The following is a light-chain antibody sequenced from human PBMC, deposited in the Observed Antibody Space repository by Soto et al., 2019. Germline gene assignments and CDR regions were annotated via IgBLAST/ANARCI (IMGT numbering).Light chain of an antibody. CDR1: QSLSSN. J-gene: IGKJ1*01. Sequence: EIVMTQSPATLSVSPGERATLSCRASQSLSSNLAWYQQKPGQAPRLLIYGASNRATGIPARFSGSGSGTEFTLTISILQSEDVAVYYCQQYNNWPLTWTFGQGTKVEVK. CDR2: GAS. V-gene: IGKV3-15*01. CDR3: QQYNNWPLTWT.